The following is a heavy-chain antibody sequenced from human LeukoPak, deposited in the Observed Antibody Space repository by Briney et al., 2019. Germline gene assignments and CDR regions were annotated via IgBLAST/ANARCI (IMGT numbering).Heavy chain of an antibody. Sequence: ASVKVSCKASGYTFTGYYMHWVRQAPGQGLEWMGWINPNSGGTNYAQKFQGRVTMTRDTSISTAYMELSRLRSDDTAVYYCARDYSSSSGYFDYWGQGTLVTVSS. CDR1: GYTFTGYY. D-gene: IGHD6-6*01. CDR3: ARDYSSSSGYFDY. V-gene: IGHV1-2*02. J-gene: IGHJ4*02. CDR2: INPNSGGT.